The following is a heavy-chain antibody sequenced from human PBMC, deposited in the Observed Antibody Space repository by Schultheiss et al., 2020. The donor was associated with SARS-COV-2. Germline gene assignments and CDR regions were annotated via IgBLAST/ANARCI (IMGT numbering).Heavy chain of an antibody. Sequence: SVKVSCKASGYTFTGYYMHWVRQAPGQGLEWMGGIIPIFGTANYAQKFQGRVTMTTDTSTSTAYMELRSLRSDDTAVYYCARDDGGATTYRYWGQGTLVTVSS. V-gene: IGHV1-69*05. CDR2: IIPIFGTA. CDR3: ARDDGGATTYRY. CDR1: GYTFTGYY. D-gene: IGHD1-26*01. J-gene: IGHJ4*02.